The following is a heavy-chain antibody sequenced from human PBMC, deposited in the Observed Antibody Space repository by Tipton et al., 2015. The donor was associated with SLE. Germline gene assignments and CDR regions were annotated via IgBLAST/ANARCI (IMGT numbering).Heavy chain of an antibody. CDR1: GGSISSSSYY. CDR3: ARDVVVAGLSYYFYYMDV. CDR2: IYYSGIT. V-gene: IGHV4-61*01. D-gene: IGHD6-19*01. Sequence: TLSLTCTVSGGSISSSSYYWGWIRQPPGKGLEWIGYIYYSGITNYNASLKSRVTISVDTSKNQFSLKLSSVTAADTALYYCARDVVVAGLSYYFYYMDVWGQGTTVTVSS. J-gene: IGHJ6*03.